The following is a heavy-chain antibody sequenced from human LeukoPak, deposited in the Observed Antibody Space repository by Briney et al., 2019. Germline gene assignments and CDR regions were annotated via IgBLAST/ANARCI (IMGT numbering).Heavy chain of an antibody. D-gene: IGHD6-13*01. V-gene: IGHV3-30*04. J-gene: IGHJ1*01. CDR3: AKSIAAAGLYEYFQH. CDR1: GFTLSVYA. Sequence: GRSLRLSCAASGFTLSVYAMHWVRQAPGKGLEWVAIISYDGSNKYYADPVKGRFTISGDNSKNTLYLQMNSLRAEDTAVYYCAKSIAAAGLYEYFQHWGQGTLVTVSS. CDR2: ISYDGSNK.